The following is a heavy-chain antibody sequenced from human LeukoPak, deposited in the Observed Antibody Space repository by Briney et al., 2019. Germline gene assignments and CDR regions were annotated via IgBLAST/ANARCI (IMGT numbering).Heavy chain of an antibody. CDR1: GGSIISDNW. J-gene: IGHJ4*02. V-gene: IGHV4-4*02. CDR2: IYHSRST. CDR3: AKDYGYQLLPL. Sequence: PSGTLSLTCAVSGGSIISDNWWTWVRQPPGKGLEWIGEIYHSRSTNYSPSLKSRVTISVDKYNNQFPLKLSSVTAADTADYYCAKDYGYQLLPLWGRGTRVTVSS. D-gene: IGHD2-2*01.